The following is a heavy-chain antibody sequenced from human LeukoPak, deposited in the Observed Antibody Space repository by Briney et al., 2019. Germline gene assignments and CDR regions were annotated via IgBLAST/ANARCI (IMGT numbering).Heavy chain of an antibody. J-gene: IGHJ4*02. CDR2: IYLYSGGP. D-gene: IGHD6-6*01. CDR1: VYTLTGYY. CDR3: ASLYSSSDDY. V-gene: IGHV1-2*02. Sequence: ASVKVSCKASVYTLTGYYIHWVRQAPGQGREWMGWIYLYSGGPNYAQKLQGTVTMTRDTSLSTAYMELSRLRSDDTAVYYCASLYSSSDDYWGQGTLVTVSS.